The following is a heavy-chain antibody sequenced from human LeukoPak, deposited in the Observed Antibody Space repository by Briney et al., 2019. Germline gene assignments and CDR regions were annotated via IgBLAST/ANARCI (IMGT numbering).Heavy chain of an antibody. CDR3: ARAYGSGSSYHPDY. Sequence: GASVKVSCKASGYTFTAYYMHWVRQAPGQGLEWMGWINPNSGGTNSSQKLQDRVTLTRDTSISTAYMELGSLRSDDTAIYYCARAYGSGSSYHPDYWGQGTLVTVSS. D-gene: IGHD3-10*01. CDR1: GYTFTAYY. CDR2: INPNSGGT. J-gene: IGHJ4*02. V-gene: IGHV1-2*02.